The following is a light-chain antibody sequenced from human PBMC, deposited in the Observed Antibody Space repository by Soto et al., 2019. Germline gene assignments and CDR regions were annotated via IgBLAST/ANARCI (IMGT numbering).Light chain of an antibody. J-gene: IGKJ5*01. CDR1: QSVLYSRNNKND. Sequence: DIVMTQSPDSLAVSLGERATINCKSSQSVLYSRNNKNDLAWYQQKPGQPPKLLIYWASTRESGVPDRFSGSGSGTDFTLTISSLQAEDVAVYYCQQYYSAPITFGQGTRLEI. CDR3: QQYYSAPIT. CDR2: WAS. V-gene: IGKV4-1*01.